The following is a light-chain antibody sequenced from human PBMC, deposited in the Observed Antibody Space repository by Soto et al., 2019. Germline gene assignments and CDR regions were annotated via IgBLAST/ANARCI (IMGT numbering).Light chain of an antibody. V-gene: IGLV1-51*01. CDR2: DNN. CDR3: GTWDSSLSAGV. J-gene: IGLJ1*01. Sequence: QSVLTQPPSVSAAPGQKVTISCSGSSSNIGNNYVSWYQQLPGTAPKLLIYDNNKRPSGIPDRFSGSKSGTSATLGITGLQTGDEADYYCGTWDSSLSAGVFGTGTKVTLL. CDR1: SSNIGNNY.